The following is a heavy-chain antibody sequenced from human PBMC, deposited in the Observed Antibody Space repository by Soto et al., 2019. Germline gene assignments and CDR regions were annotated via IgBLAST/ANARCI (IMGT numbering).Heavy chain of an antibody. CDR2: IWYDGSNK. CDR3: ARDFWSGYGKKPGNYMDV. D-gene: IGHD3-3*01. V-gene: IGHV3-33*01. Sequence: QVQLVESGGGVVQPGRSLRLSCAASGFTFSSYGMHWVRQAPGKGLEWVAVIWYDGSNKYYADSVKGRFTISRDNSKNTLYLQMNSLRAEDTAVYYCARDFWSGYGKKPGNYMDVWGKGTTVTVSS. CDR1: GFTFSSYG. J-gene: IGHJ6*03.